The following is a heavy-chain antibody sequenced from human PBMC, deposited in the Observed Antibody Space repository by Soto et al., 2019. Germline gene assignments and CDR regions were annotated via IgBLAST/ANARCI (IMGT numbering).Heavy chain of an antibody. CDR1: GFTFSSYW. CDR3: ARDTTGGYYYYYYGMDV. CDR2: INSDGSST. J-gene: IGHJ6*02. V-gene: IGHV3-74*01. D-gene: IGHD1-1*01. Sequence: EVQLVESGGGLVQPGGSLRLSCAASGFTFSSYWMHWVRQAPGKGLVWVSRINSDGSSTSYADSVKGRFTISRDNAKNPLYLQMNSLRAEDTAVYYCARDTTGGYYYYYYGMDVWGQGTTVTVSS.